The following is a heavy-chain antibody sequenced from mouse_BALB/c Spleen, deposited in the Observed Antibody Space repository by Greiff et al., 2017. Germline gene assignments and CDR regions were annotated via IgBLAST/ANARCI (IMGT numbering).Heavy chain of an antibody. CDR3: ARSYDFNWYFDV. CDR1: GFTFSSFG. D-gene: IGHD2-4*01. V-gene: IGHV5-17*02. CDR2: ISSGSSTI. Sequence: EVMLVESGGGLVQPGGSRKLSCAASGFTFSSFGMHWVRQAPEKGLEWVAYISSGSSTIYYADTVKGRFTISRDNPKNTLFLQMTSLRSEDTAMYYCARSYDFNWYFDVWGAGTTVTVSS. J-gene: IGHJ1*01.